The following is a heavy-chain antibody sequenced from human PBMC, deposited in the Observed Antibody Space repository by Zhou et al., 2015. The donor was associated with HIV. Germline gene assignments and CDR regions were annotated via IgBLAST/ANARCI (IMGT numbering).Heavy chain of an antibody. Sequence: QVQLVQSGAEVKKPGSSVKVSCKASGGSFSTYIINWVRQAPGQGLEWMGGIIPMFGEGNYAQKFQGRVTITADESTRTAYMELRSLRSEDTAVYYCARNPEDYYDSGSYYRDWNRDWGQGTLVTVSS. CDR1: GGSFSTYI. D-gene: IGHD3-22*01. CDR2: IIPMFGEG. J-gene: IGHJ4*02. V-gene: IGHV1-69*01. CDR3: ARNPEDYYDSGSYYRDWNRD.